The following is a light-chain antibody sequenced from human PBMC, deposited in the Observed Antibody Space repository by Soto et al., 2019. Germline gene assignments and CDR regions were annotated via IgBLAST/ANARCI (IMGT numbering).Light chain of an antibody. CDR1: SSDVGNYNY. CDR3: TSPTPGSLYV. J-gene: IGLJ1*01. V-gene: IGLV2-14*01. Sequence: QSVLTQPASVSGSPGQSITISCTGTSSDVGNYNYVSWYQQYPGRVPKLLIYMVSNRASGVSNRFSGSKSGNTASLTISGXQAEDEADYFCTSPTPGSLYVFGTGTKVTVL. CDR2: MVS.